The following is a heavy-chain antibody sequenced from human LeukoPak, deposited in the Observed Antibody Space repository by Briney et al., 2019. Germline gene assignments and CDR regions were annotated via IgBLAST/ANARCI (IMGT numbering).Heavy chain of an antibody. V-gene: IGHV4-59*01. D-gene: IGHD5-24*01. Sequence: SETLSLTCTVSGGSISSYYWSWIRQPPGKGLEWIGCIYYTGTTNHNPSRKSRLTISVDTSKNQFSLNLNSVTAADTAVYYCARDHTRDGYNGFDPWGQGTLVTVSS. CDR1: GGSISSYY. CDR2: IYYTGTT. J-gene: IGHJ5*02. CDR3: ARDHTRDGYNGFDP.